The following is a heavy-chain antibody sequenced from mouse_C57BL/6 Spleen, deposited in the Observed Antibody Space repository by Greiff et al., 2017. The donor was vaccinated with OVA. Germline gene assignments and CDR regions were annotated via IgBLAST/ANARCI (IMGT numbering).Heavy chain of an antibody. J-gene: IGHJ4*01. CDR3: ARQRGDYAMDY. CDR2: ISNGGGST. CDR1: GFTFSDYY. V-gene: IGHV5-12*01. Sequence: EVKLVESGGGLVQPGGSLKLSCAASGFTFSDYYMYWVRQTPEKRLEWVAYISNGGGSTYYPDTVKGRFTISRDNAKNTLYLQMSRLKSEDTAMYYCARQRGDYAMDYWGQGTSVTVSS.